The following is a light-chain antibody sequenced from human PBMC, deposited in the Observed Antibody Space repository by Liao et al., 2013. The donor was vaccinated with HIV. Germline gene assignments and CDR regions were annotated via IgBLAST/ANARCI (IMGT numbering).Light chain of an antibody. J-gene: IGLJ2*01. CDR1: TLEVKV. Sequence: SYELTQPPSVSVAPGKDGQDYLVGETTLEVKVCTGTSQKPGQAPVLVIYYDSDRPSGIPERFSGSNSGNTATLTISRVEAGDEADYYCQVWDSSSDHVVFGGGTKLTVL. CDR3: QVWDSSSDHVV. V-gene: IGLV3-21*01. CDR2: YDS.